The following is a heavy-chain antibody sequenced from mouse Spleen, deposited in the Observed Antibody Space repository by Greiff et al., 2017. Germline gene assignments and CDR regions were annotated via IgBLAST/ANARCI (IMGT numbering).Heavy chain of an antibody. CDR1: GYSFTDYN. D-gene: IGHD2-1*01. V-gene: IGHV1-39*01. CDR2: INPNYGTT. CDR3: ARKDYGNPYAMDY. Sequence: EVQLQQSGPELVKPGASVKISCKASGYSFTDYNMNWVKQSNGKSLEWIGVINPNYGTTSYNQKFKGKATLTVDKSSSTAYMELRSLTSEDSAVYYCARKDYGNPYAMDYWGQGTSVTVSS. J-gene: IGHJ4*01.